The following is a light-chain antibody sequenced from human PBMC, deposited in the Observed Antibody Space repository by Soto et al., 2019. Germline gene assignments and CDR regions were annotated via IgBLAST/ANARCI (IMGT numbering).Light chain of an antibody. J-gene: IGKJ2*01. CDR1: QSVSINS. Sequence: EVVLTQSPDTLPLSPGERATLSCRASQSVSINSLVWYQQKPGQAPRLLIYGASNRATGIPDRFSASGSGTDFTLPISRLEPEDFAMYYCQQYSSSWYTFGQGTKVEVK. CDR3: QQYSSSWYT. CDR2: GAS. V-gene: IGKV3-20*01.